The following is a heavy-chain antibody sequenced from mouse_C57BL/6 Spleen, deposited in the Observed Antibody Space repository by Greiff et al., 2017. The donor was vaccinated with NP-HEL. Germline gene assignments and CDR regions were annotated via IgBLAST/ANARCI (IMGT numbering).Heavy chain of an antibody. Sequence: EVQLVESGPGLVKPSQSLSLTCSVTGYSITSGYYWNWIRQFPGNKLEWMGYISYDGSNNYNPSLKNRISITRDTSKNQFFLKLNSVTTEDTATYYCARDGDGYYTLDYWGQGTTLTVSS. D-gene: IGHD2-3*01. CDR3: ARDGDGYYTLDY. CDR1: GYSITSGYY. J-gene: IGHJ2*01. CDR2: ISYDGSN. V-gene: IGHV3-6*01.